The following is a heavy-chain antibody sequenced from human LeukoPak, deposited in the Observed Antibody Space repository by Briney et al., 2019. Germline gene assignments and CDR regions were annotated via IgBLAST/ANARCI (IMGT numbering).Heavy chain of an antibody. CDR2: INPNSGGT. D-gene: IGHD1-26*01. Sequence: GASVKVSCKASGYTFTGYYMHWVRQAPGQGLEWMGWINPNSGGTNYAQKFQGRVTMTRDTSISTAYMELSRLRSDDTAVYYCAREGWELSPYAAFDIWGQGTMVTVSS. CDR1: GYTFTGYY. CDR3: AREGWELSPYAAFDI. J-gene: IGHJ3*02. V-gene: IGHV1-2*02.